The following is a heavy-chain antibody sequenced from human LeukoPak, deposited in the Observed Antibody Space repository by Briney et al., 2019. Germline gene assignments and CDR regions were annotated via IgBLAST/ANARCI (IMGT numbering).Heavy chain of an antibody. J-gene: IGHJ4*02. V-gene: IGHV3-30-3*01. CDR2: ISYDGSNK. Sequence: GGSLRLSCAASGFTFNNYVMNWVRQAPGKGLEWVAVISYDGSNKYYADSVKGRFTISRDNSKNTLYLQMNSLRAEDTAVYYCARNSNYYDSSGYYYFDYWGQGTLVTVSS. D-gene: IGHD3-22*01. CDR3: ARNSNYYDSSGYYYFDY. CDR1: GFTFNNYV.